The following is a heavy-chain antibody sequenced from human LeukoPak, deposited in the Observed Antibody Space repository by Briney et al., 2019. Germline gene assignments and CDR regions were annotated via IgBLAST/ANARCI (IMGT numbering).Heavy chain of an antibody. CDR2: ISGSGGST. CDR1: GFTFSSYA. J-gene: IGHJ4*02. CDR3: AKGDYYDNYFDY. Sequence: GTSLRLSCAASGFTFSSYAIHWVRQAPGKGLEWVSAISGSGGSTYYADSVKGRFTISRDNSKNTLYLQMNSLRAEDTAVYYCAKGDYYDNYFDYWGQGTLVTVSS. D-gene: IGHD3-22*01. V-gene: IGHV3-23*01.